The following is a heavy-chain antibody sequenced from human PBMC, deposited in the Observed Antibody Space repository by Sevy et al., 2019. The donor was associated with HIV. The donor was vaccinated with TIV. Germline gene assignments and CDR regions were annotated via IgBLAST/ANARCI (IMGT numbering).Heavy chain of an antibody. CDR2: IWNEGSNK. CDR3: ARGGDFTHRCAKRDFDY. D-gene: IGHD2-21*02. V-gene: IGHV3-33*01. Sequence: GGYLRLSCAASGFTFSNYGMHCVRQAPGKGLEWVAVIWNEGSNKYYADSVKGRFTISRDNSKNTLYLQMNSLRVEDMALYFCARGGDFTHRCAKRDFDYWGQGTPVSVSS. J-gene: IGHJ4*02. CDR1: GFTFSNYG.